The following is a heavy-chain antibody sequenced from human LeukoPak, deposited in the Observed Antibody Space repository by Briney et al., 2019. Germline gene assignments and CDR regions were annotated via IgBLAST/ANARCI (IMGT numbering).Heavy chain of an antibody. CDR2: ISGSGGST. J-gene: IGHJ6*02. V-gene: IGHV3-23*01. Sequence: GGSLRLSSAASGFTFSSYAMSWVRQAPGKGLEWVSAISGSGGSTYYADSVKGRFTISRDNSKNTLYLQMNSLRAEDTAVYYCAKARLELPYFGMDVWGQGTTVTVSS. D-gene: IGHD1-7*01. CDR3: AKARLELPYFGMDV. CDR1: GFTFSSYA.